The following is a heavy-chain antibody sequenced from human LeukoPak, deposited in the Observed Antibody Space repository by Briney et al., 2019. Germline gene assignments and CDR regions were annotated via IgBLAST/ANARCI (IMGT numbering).Heavy chain of an antibody. CDR3: AKEAGNGWSYFDY. D-gene: IGHD6-19*01. Sequence: SGGSLRLSCAASGFTFSTYAMCWVRQAPGKGLEWVSGISSGGGSTFYADSVKGRFTISGDNSKNTVYLQMISLRAEDTAVYHCAKEAGNGWSYFDYWGQGTLVTVSS. CDR2: ISSGGGST. V-gene: IGHV3-23*01. J-gene: IGHJ4*02. CDR1: GFTFSTYA.